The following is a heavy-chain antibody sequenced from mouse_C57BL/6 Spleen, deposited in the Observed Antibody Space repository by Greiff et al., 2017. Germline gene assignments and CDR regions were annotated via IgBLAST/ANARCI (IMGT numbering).Heavy chain of an antibody. D-gene: IGHD1-1*01. V-gene: IGHV1-82*01. J-gene: IGHJ4*01. Sequence: LVESGPELVKPGASVKISCKASGYAFSSSWMNWVKQRPGKGLEWIGRIYPGDGDTNYNGKFKGKATLTADKSSSTAYMQLSSLTSEDSAVYFCARSRIYYYGSSYAMDYWGQGTSVTVSS. CDR1: GYAFSSSW. CDR3: ARSRIYYYGSSYAMDY. CDR2: IYPGDGDT.